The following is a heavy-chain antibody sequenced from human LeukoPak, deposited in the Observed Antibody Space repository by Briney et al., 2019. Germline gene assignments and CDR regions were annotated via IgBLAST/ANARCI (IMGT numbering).Heavy chain of an antibody. Sequence: GESLKISWQGSGYIFSTYWMAWVRQMPGKGLEWVGVIYPDASETRYRPSFQGQVTISADKSNRTASRKWGSLKASDTATYYCARHINHGYNGVRHFEYWGQGTLVTVSS. CDR3: ARHINHGYNGVRHFEY. CDR1: GYIFSTYW. V-gene: IGHV5-51*01. CDR2: IYPDASET. D-gene: IGHD1-14*01. J-gene: IGHJ4*02.